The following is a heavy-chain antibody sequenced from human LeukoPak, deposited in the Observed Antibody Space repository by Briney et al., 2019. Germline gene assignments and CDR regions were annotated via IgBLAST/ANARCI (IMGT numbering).Heavy chain of an antibody. CDR1: GYTFTSYA. CDR2: INAGNGNT. J-gene: IGHJ4*02. CDR3: ATLWDTMTFFDY. Sequence: ASVKVSCKASGYTFTSYAMHWVRQAPGQRLEWMGWINAGNGNTKYSQKFQGRVTITRDTSASTAYMELSGLRSEDTAVYYCATLWDTMTFFDYWGQGTLVTVSS. V-gene: IGHV1-3*01. D-gene: IGHD3-22*01.